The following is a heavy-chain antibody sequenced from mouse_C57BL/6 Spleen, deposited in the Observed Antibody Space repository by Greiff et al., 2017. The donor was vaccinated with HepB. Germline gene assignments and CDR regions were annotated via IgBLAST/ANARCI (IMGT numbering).Heavy chain of an antibody. D-gene: IGHD3-2*02. CDR1: GFTFSSYA. V-gene: IGHV5-4*01. CDR2: ISDGGSYT. CDR3: ARAGGQLRGYAMDY. J-gene: IGHJ4*01. Sequence: EVQGVESGGGLVKPGGSLKLSCAASGFTFSSYAMSWVRQTPEKRLEWVATISDGGSYTYYPDNVKGRFTISRDNAKNNLYLQMSHLKSEDTAMYYCARAGGQLRGYAMDYWGQGTSVTVSS.